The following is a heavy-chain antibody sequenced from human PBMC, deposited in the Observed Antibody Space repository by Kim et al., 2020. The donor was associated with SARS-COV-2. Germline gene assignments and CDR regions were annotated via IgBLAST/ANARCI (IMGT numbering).Heavy chain of an antibody. Sequence: SFQGQVTISADKSISTAYLQWSSLKASDTAMYYCARVYSSSWRPEYFQHWGQGTLVTVSS. V-gene: IGHV5-51*01. J-gene: IGHJ1*01. D-gene: IGHD6-13*01. CDR3: ARVYSSSWRPEYFQH.